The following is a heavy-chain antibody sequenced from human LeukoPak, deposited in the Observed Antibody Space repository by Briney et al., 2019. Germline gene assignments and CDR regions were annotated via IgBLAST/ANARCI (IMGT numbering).Heavy chain of an antibody. CDR2: ISSSGSTI. J-gene: IGHJ6*02. V-gene: IGHV3-11*01. Sequence: PGGSLRLPCAASGFTFSDYYMSWIRQAPGKGLEWVSYISSSGSTIYYADSVKGRFTISRDNAKNSLCLQMNSLRAEDTAVYYCAKPLSNDYGDNYYYGMDVWGQGTTVTVSS. D-gene: IGHD4-17*01. CDR1: GFTFSDYY. CDR3: AKPLSNDYGDNYYYGMDV.